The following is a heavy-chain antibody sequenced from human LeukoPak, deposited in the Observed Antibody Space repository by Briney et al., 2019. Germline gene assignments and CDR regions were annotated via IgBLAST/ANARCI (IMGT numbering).Heavy chain of an antibody. CDR1: GFTFDDYA. V-gene: IGHV3-43*02. CDR2: ISGGGDTT. Sequence: GGSLRLSCAPSGFTFDDYAMHWVRQAPGKGLEWVSLISGGGDTTYYADSVKGRFTISRDNAKNSLYLQMNSLRAEDTAVYYRAKEDTAMVRSLFGVDYWGQGTLVTVSS. J-gene: IGHJ4*02. CDR3: AKEDTAMVRSLFGVDY. D-gene: IGHD5-18*01.